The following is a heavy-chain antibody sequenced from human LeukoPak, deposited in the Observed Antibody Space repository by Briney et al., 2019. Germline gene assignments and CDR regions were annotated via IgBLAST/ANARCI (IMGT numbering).Heavy chain of an antibody. V-gene: IGHV3-7*01. Sequence: GGSLRLSCKASGFTFVDFYMSWVRQAPGKGLEWVANIDEARKDRFYADSVKGRFTISRDNTKNSLYLDMTSLRVEDTATYFCARARPGVVFNYFGYWGQGALVPVSS. J-gene: IGHJ4*01. D-gene: IGHD6-6*01. CDR1: GFTFVDFY. CDR2: IDEARKDR. CDR3: ARARPGVVFNYFGY.